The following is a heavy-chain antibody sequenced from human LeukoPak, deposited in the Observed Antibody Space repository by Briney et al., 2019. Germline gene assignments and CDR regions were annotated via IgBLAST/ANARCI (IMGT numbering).Heavy chain of an antibody. CDR3: ARCTMVRGVIYYYYYYMDV. J-gene: IGHJ6*03. D-gene: IGHD3-10*01. Sequence: ASVTVSCKASGGTFSSYAISWVRQAPGQGLEWMGRIIPILGIANYAQKFQGRVTITADESTSTAYMELSSLRSEDTAVYYCARCTMVRGVIYYYYYYMDVWGKGTTVTVSS. V-gene: IGHV1-69*04. CDR1: GGTFSSYA. CDR2: IIPILGIA.